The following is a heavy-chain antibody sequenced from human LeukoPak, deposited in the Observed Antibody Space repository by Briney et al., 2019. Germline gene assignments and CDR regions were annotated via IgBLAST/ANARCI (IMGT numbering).Heavy chain of an antibody. CDR2: SSGSGGST. V-gene: IGHV3-23*01. CDR3: AKGDYDFWSGYYPRRYYGMDV. Sequence: GGSLRLSCAASGFTFSSYAMSWVRQAPGKGLEWVSASSGSGGSTYYADSVKGRFTISRDNSKNTLYLQMNSLRAEDTAVYYCAKGDYDFWSGYYPRRYYGMDVWGQGTTVTVSS. CDR1: GFTFSSYA. J-gene: IGHJ6*02. D-gene: IGHD3-3*01.